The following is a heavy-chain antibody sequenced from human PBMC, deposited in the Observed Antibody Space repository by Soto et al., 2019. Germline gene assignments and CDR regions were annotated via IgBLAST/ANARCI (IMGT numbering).Heavy chain of an antibody. CDR3: ARANWYSEY. J-gene: IGHJ4*02. V-gene: IGHV4-59*11. CDR1: GASIINPI. D-gene: IGHD7-27*01. Sequence: QGELRESAPDRVKPPRPLSPPSPAPGASIINPIWTWIRQPPGKGLEWLGYVYYNGFTNNNPSLKSRVTMSVDTSKNQVSLNLTSLTAADTATYYCARANWYSEYWGQGIPVTVSS. CDR2: VYYNGFT.